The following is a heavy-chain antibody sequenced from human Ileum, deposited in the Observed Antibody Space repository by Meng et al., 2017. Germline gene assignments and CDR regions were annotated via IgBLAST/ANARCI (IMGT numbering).Heavy chain of an antibody. J-gene: IGHJ4*02. CDR1: GYTFSRYA. Sequence: QVQLVQSGAEVKKPGASVKVSCKASGYTFSRYAIHWVRQAPGQRLEWMGWINTGNGDTKYSQKLQGRVTIRRDTSASTAYLELSSLRSEDTAVYYCARDRGYSATLGNCDYWGQGTLVTVSS. CDR3: ARDRGYSATLGNCDY. CDR2: INTGNGDT. V-gene: IGHV1-3*04. D-gene: IGHD5-12*01.